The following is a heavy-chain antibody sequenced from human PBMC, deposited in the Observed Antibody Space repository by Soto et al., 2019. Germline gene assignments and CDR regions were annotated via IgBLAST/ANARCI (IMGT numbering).Heavy chain of an antibody. D-gene: IGHD3-3*01. J-gene: IGHJ4*02. V-gene: IGHV1-2*02. Sequence: HLVQSGAEVKQPGASVKVSCKASGYTFKDYFLHWVRQAPGQGLEWMGWINPNNGGTDYAQKFQGRVTMTRDTSISTAYMEVSGLRSGDTAVYYCVRDPSPDFWSGYYDYWGQGTLITVSS. CDR1: GYTFKDYF. CDR3: VRDPSPDFWSGYYDY. CDR2: INPNNGGT.